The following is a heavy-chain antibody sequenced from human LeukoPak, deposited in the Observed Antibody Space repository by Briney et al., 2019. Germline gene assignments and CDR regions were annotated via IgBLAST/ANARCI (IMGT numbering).Heavy chain of an antibody. J-gene: IGHJ4*02. CDR3: TRQEDYGAISVD. CDR1: GFIFSGSA. CDR2: IRSKTNNYAT. D-gene: IGHD4-23*01. V-gene: IGHV3-73*01. Sequence: GESLKISCAASGFIFSGSAMHWVRQASGKGLEWVGRIRSKTNNYATAYAASVKGRFTVSRDDSKTTTYLQMNSLKTEDTAVYYCTRQEDYGAISVDWGQGTLVTVSS.